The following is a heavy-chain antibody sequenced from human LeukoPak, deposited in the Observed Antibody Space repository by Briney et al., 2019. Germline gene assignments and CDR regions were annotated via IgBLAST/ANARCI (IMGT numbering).Heavy chain of an antibody. Sequence: PSETLSLTCAVYGGSFSGYYWSWVRQPPGKGLEWVGEINHSGSTTYNPSLKRRVTISVATSKTQFSLKLSSVTAADTAVYYCARASYCSVGSCSYYYYYYMDVWGKGTTVTVSS. CDR1: GGSFSGYY. CDR2: INHSGST. J-gene: IGHJ6*03. CDR3: ARASYCSVGSCSYYYYYYMDV. D-gene: IGHD2-15*01. V-gene: IGHV4-34*01.